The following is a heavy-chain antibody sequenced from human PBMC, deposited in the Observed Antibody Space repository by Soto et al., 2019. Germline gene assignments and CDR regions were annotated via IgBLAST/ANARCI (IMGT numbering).Heavy chain of an antibody. V-gene: IGHV1-18*01. CDR1: GYTFTSYG. D-gene: IGHD2-21*02. CDR2: ISAYNGNT. J-gene: IGHJ4*02. Sequence: ASVKVSCKASGYTFTSYGISWVRQAPGQGLEWMGWISAYNGNTNYAQKLQGRVTMTTDTSTSTAYMELRSLRSDDTAVYYCARGRVVVTAIRFDYFDYWGQRTLVTVSA. CDR3: ARGRVVVTAIRFDYFDY.